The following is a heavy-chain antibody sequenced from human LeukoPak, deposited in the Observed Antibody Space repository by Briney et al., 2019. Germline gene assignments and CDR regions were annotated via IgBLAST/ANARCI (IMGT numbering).Heavy chain of an antibody. CDR2: IGTAGDT. D-gene: IGHD1-1*01. CDR1: GFTFSSYD. V-gene: IGHV3-13*01. CDR3: ARGGTGSNDRGDWFDP. J-gene: IGHJ5*02. Sequence: GGSLRLSCAASGFTFSSYDMHWVRQATGKGLEWVSAIGTAGDTYYPGSVKGRFTISRENAKNSLYLQMNSLRAGDTAVYYCARGGTGSNDRGDWFDPWDQGTLVTVSS.